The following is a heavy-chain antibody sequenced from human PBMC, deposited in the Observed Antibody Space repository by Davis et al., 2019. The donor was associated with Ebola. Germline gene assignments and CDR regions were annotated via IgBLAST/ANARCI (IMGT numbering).Heavy chain of an antibody. D-gene: IGHD3-3*01. J-gene: IGHJ4*02. V-gene: IGHV3-13*01. CDR2: IGTAGDT. CDR3: AKGVVISPIDY. CDR1: GFTFSSYD. Sequence: GESLKISCAASGFTFSSYDMHWVRQATGKGLEWVSAIGTAGDTYYPGSVKGRFTISRDNSKNTLYLQMNSLRAEDTAVYYCAKGVVISPIDYWGQGTLVTVSS.